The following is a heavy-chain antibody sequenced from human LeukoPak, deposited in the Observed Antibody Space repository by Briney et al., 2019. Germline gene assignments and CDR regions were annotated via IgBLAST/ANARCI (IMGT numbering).Heavy chain of an antibody. D-gene: IGHD2-2*01. CDR1: GGSISSGSYY. Sequence: SQTPSLTCTVSGGSISSGSYYWSWIRQPAGKGLEWIGRIYTSGSTNYNPSLKSRVTISVDTSKNQFSLKLSSVTAADTAVYYCARVRIVVVPAAMNYYYYMDVWGKGTTVTVSS. CDR3: ARVRIVVVPAAMNYYYYMDV. J-gene: IGHJ6*03. V-gene: IGHV4-61*02. CDR2: IYTSGST.